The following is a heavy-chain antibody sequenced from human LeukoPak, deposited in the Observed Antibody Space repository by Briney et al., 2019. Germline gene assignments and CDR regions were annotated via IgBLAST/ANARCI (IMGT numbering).Heavy chain of an antibody. D-gene: IGHD3-10*02. V-gene: IGHV3-23*01. J-gene: IGHJ6*02. CDR2: ISGSDGST. CDR3: ARDLHYYVAMDV. Sequence: GGSLRLSCVASGFTFKTYGMSWVRQAPGKGLEWVSTISGSDGSTYYADSVKGRFTISRDNSKSMLFLQLNSLRAEDTALYYCARDLHYYVAMDVWGQGTTVTVSS. CDR1: GFTFKTYG.